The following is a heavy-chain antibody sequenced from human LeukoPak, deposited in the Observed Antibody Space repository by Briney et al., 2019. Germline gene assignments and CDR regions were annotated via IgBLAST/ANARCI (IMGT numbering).Heavy chain of an antibody. CDR1: GYSINNGYY. D-gene: IGHD4-17*01. V-gene: IGHV4-61*01. CDR2: IYYSGNT. CDR3: ARLTTVTPRTAFDI. Sequence: SETLSLTCTVSGYSINNGYYWSWIRQPPGKGLEWIGYIYYSGNTNYNPSLKSRVTISVDTSKNQFSLTLSSVTAADTAVYYCARLTTVTPRTAFDIWGQGTLVTVSS. J-gene: IGHJ3*02.